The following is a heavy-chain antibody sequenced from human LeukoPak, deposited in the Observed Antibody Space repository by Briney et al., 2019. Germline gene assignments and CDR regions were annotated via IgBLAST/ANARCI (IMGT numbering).Heavy chain of an antibody. CDR2: ITASGTAM. CDR1: GFTFSSYS. CDR3: ANPFNQPLLPFDY. Sequence: GGSLRLSCAASGFTFSSYSMNWVRQAPGKGLEWVSHITASGTAMFYADSVKGRFTISRDNAKNSLYLQMNSLRAEDTAVYYCANPFNQPLLPFDYWGQGTLVTVSS. D-gene: IGHD2-15*01. J-gene: IGHJ4*02. V-gene: IGHV3-48*01.